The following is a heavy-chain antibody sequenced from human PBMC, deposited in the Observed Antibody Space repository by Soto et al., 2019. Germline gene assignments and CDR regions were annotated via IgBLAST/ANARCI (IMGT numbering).Heavy chain of an antibody. CDR1: GYSFTSHG. J-gene: IGHJ6*03. D-gene: IGHD3-10*01. Sequence: QVQLVQSGAEVKKPGASVKVSCKASGYSFTSHGISWVRQAPGQGLEWMGWISGNSGDTNYAQKLQGRVTVTTDTSTSTAYMELRSLRSEDTALYYCARMVRGSNIDYYHYIDVWGKGTTVNVSS. V-gene: IGHV1-18*01. CDR3: ARMVRGSNIDYYHYIDV. CDR2: ISGNSGDT.